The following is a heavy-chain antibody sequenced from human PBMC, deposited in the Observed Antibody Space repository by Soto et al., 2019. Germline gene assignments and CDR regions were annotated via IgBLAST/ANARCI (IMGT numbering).Heavy chain of an antibody. V-gene: IGHV3-74*01. CDR3: ARVERCSSTSCYSVFDY. CDR2: ISSDGSST. Sequence: EVQLVESGGGLVQPGGSLRLSCAASGFTFSSYWMHWVRQVPGKGLVWVSRISSDGSSTTYADSVKGRFTIPRDNAKNTLYLQMTSLRAEDTAMYFCARVERCSSTSCYSVFDYWGQGTLVTVSS. J-gene: IGHJ4*02. D-gene: IGHD2-2*01. CDR1: GFTFSSYW.